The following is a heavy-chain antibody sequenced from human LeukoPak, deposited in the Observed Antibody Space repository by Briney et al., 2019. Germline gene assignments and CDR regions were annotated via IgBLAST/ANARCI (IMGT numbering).Heavy chain of an antibody. CDR3: ARVRGVATGPSDY. CDR1: GYTFTGYY. J-gene: IGHJ4*02. CDR2: INPNSGGT. V-gene: IGHV1-2*02. Sequence: ASVKVSCKASGYTFTGYYMHWVRQAPGQGLEWMGWINPNSGGTYYAQKFQGRVTMTRDTSISTAYMELSRLRSDDTAVYYCARVRGVATGPSDYWGQGTLVTVSS. D-gene: IGHD5-12*01.